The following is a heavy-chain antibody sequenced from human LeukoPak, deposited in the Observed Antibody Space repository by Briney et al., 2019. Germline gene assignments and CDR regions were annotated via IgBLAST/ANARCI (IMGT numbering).Heavy chain of an antibody. D-gene: IGHD3-9*01. Sequence: HPGGSLRLSCAASGFTVSSNYMSWVRQAPGKGLEWVSVIYSGGSTYYADSVKGRFTISRDNSKNTLYLQMNSLRAEDTAVYYCARDQLRYFDSDAFGIWGQGTMVTVSS. V-gene: IGHV3-53*01. J-gene: IGHJ3*02. CDR3: ARDQLRYFDSDAFGI. CDR1: GFTVSSNY. CDR2: IYSGGST.